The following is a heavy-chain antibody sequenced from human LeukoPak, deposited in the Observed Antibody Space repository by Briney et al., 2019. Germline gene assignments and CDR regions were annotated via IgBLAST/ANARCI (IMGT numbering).Heavy chain of an antibody. D-gene: IGHD2-21*01. J-gene: IGHJ6*03. Sequence: ASVKVSCKASGGTFSSYAISWVRQAPGQGLEWMGGIIPIFGTANYAQKFQGRVTITADESTNTAYMELSSLRSEDTAVYYCARTLFKCGGDCYPAGYYYYYMDVWGKGTTVTVSS. CDR1: GGTFSSYA. V-gene: IGHV1-69*13. CDR2: IIPIFGTA. CDR3: ARTLFKCGGDCYPAGYYYYYMDV.